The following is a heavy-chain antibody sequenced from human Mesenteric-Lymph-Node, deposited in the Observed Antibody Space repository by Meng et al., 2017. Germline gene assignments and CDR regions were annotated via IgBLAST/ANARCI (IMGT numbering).Heavy chain of an antibody. J-gene: IGHJ5*02. CDR2: IYYSGST. D-gene: IGHD4-17*01. V-gene: IGHV4-31*03. CDR1: VGSISSGGFY. CDR3: ARTNYGDYNWFDP. Sequence: VPLTRPDPVMGKLSPTLSLTCTVFVGSISSGGFYWSWIRQHPGKGLEWIGYIYYSGSTYYNPSLRSRVAISIDTSKNQFSLKLTSVTAADTAVYFCARTNYGDYNWFDPWGQGTLVTVSS.